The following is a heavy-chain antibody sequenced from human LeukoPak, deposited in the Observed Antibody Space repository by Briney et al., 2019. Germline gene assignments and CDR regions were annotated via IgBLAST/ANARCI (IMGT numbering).Heavy chain of an antibody. J-gene: IGHJ4*02. CDR1: GGSISSYY. Sequence: PSETLSLTCTASGGSISSYYWSWIRQPAGKGLEWIGRIYTSGSTNYNPSLKSRVTMSVDTSKNQFSLKLSSVTAADTAVYYCARGISMVRGNQHFDYWGQGTLVTVSS. CDR2: IYTSGST. CDR3: ARGISMVRGNQHFDY. D-gene: IGHD3-10*01. V-gene: IGHV4-4*07.